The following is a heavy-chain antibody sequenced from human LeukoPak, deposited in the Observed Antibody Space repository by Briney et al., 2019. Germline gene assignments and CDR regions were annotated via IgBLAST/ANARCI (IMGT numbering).Heavy chain of an antibody. CDR1: GASISSYY. Sequence: PSETLSLTCTVSGASISSYYWGWIRQPAGKGLEWIGRIYTSGSTNYNPSLKSRVTMSVDTSKNQFSLKLSSVTAADTAVYYCARGYDYVWRSYRSGYFDYWGQGTLVTVSS. CDR2: IYTSGST. V-gene: IGHV4-4*07. J-gene: IGHJ4*02. CDR3: ARGYDYVWRSYRSGYFDY. D-gene: IGHD3-16*02.